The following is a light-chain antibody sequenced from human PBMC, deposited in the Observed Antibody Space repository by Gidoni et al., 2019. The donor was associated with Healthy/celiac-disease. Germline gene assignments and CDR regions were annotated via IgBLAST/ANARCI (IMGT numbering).Light chain of an antibody. Sequence: DIPLTQSPSTLSASVGDRVTITCRASQSISSWLAWYQQKPGKAPKPLIYKASSLESGVPSRFSGSGSGTEFTITISSLQPDDFATYYCQQYNSYSPWTFGQGTKVEIK. CDR1: QSISSW. CDR2: KAS. V-gene: IGKV1-5*03. J-gene: IGKJ1*01. CDR3: QQYNSYSPWT.